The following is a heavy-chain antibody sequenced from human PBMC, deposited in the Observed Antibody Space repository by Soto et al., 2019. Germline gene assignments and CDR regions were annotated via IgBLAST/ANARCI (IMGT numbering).Heavy chain of an antibody. CDR3: ARAGISNGDYESYYYYYMDV. J-gene: IGHJ6*03. CDR1: GYTFTGYY. D-gene: IGHD4-17*01. Sequence: ASVKVSCKASGYTFTGYYMHWVRQAPGQGLEWMGWINPNSGGTNYAQKFQGWVTMTRDTSISTAYMELSRLRSDDTAVYYCARAGISNGDYESYYYYYMDVWGKGTTVTVS. CDR2: INPNSGGT. V-gene: IGHV1-2*04.